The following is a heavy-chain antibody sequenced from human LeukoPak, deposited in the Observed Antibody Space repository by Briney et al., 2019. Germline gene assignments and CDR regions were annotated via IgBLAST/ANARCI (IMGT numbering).Heavy chain of an antibody. CDR1: GFTVSTNY. V-gene: IGHV3-53*01. J-gene: IGHJ2*01. CDR3: ARVGDHFHWYLAL. D-gene: IGHD3-10*01. Sequence: PGGSLRLSCAASGFTVSTNYMNWVRQAPGKGLEWVSILYSGSDTYYADSVKGRFSISRDSSKNILSLQMNNLRAEDTAVYYCARVGDHFHWYLALWGRGTLVTVSS. CDR2: LYSGSDT.